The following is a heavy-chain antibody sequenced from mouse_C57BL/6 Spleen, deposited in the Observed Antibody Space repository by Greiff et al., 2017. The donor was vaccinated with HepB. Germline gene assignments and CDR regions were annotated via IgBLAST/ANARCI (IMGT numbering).Heavy chain of an antibody. J-gene: IGHJ1*01. CDR2: ISSGSSTI. CDR3: AFYDGSSHGDFDV. Sequence: EVLLVESGGGLVKPGGSLKLSCAASGFTFSDYGMHWVRQAPEKGLEWVAYISSGSSTIYYADTVKGRFTISRDNAKNTLFLQMTSLRSEDTAMYYCAFYDGSSHGDFDVWGPGTTVTVSA. CDR1: GFTFSDYG. V-gene: IGHV5-17*01. D-gene: IGHD1-1*01.